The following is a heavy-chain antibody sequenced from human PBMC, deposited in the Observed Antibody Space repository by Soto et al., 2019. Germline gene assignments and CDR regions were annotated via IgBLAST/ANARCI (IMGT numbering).Heavy chain of an antibody. CDR2: ISAYNGNT. CDR1: GGTFSSYA. D-gene: IGHD6-19*01. V-gene: IGHV1-18*01. J-gene: IGHJ6*02. CDR3: ATYRGYSSGWYLVERYYYYGMDV. Sequence: GASVKVSCKASGGTFSSYAISWVRQAPGQGLEWMGWISAYNGNTNYAQKFQGRVTMTTDTSTSTAYMELRSLRSDDTAVYYCATYRGYSSGWYLVERYYYYGMDVWGQGTTVTVSS.